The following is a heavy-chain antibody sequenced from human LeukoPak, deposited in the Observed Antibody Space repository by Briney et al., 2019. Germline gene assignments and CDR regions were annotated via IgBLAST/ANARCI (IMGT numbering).Heavy chain of an antibody. CDR2: IYYSGST. D-gene: IGHD6-19*01. CDR1: GGSLSSYY. J-gene: IGHJ4*02. Sequence: PSETLSLTCTVSGGSLSSYYWSWIRQPPGKGLEWIGYIYYSGSTDYNPSLKSRVTISLDTSKNQFSLRLNSVTAADTAVYYCARGYSSGWYVVRYWGQGTLVTVSS. CDR3: ARGYSSGWYVVRY. V-gene: IGHV4-59*01.